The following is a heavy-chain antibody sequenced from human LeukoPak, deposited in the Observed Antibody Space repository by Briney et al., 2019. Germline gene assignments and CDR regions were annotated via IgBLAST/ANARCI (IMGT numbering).Heavy chain of an antibody. J-gene: IGHJ3*02. D-gene: IGHD3-22*01. CDR1: GYTFTGYY. V-gene: IGHV1-2*02. CDR3: ARERGLTYYYDSSGYPGEAFDI. Sequence: ASVKVSCKASGYTFTGYYMHWVRQAPGQGLEWMGWFNPNSGGTNYAQKFQGRVTMTRDTSISTAYMELSRLRSDDTAVYYCARERGLTYYYDSSGYPGEAFDIWGQGTMVTVSS. CDR2: FNPNSGGT.